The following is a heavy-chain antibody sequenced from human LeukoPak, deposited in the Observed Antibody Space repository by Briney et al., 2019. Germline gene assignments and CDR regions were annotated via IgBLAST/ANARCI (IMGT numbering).Heavy chain of an antibody. Sequence: SETLSLTCAVYGGSFSGYYWSWIRQPPGKGLEWIGYIYYSGSTNYNPSLKSRVTISVDTSKNQFSLKLSSVTAADTAGYYCARAPWAYGNYVHAFDIWGQGTMVTVSS. CDR3: ARAPWAYGNYVHAFDI. CDR2: IYYSGST. D-gene: IGHD4-11*01. CDR1: GGSFSGYY. J-gene: IGHJ3*02. V-gene: IGHV4-59*12.